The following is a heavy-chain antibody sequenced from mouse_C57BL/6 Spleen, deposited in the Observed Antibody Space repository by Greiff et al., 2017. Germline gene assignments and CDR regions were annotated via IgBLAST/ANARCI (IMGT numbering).Heavy chain of an antibody. Sequence: QVQLQQSGPELVKPGASVTISCKASGYSFTSYYIHWVKQRPGQGLEWIGWIYPGSGNTKYNEKFKGKATLTADTSSSTAYMQLSSLTSEDSAVYYCARGDYDYDGIAYWGQGTLVTVSA. D-gene: IGHD2-4*01. CDR1: GYSFTSYY. CDR2: IYPGSGNT. J-gene: IGHJ3*01. V-gene: IGHV1-66*01. CDR3: ARGDYDYDGIAY.